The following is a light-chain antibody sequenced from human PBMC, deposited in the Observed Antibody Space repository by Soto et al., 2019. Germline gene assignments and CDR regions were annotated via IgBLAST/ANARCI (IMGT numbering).Light chain of an antibody. CDR2: DAS. J-gene: IGKJ1*01. Sequence: DIQVTQSPPTLSASVGDRVTITCRASQTISTWMAWYQQKPGKAPKLLVYDASTLQSGVASRFSGSGSGTEFTLIISGLQPDDSATYYCQQYTNTNIPWMFGQGTKVDIK. CDR3: QQYTNTNIPWM. V-gene: IGKV1-5*01. CDR1: QTISTW.